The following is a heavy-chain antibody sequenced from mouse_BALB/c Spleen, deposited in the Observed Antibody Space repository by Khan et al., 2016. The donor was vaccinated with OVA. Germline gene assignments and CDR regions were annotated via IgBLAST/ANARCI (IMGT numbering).Heavy chain of an antibody. J-gene: IGHJ4*01. Sequence: LVESGPELKKPGETVKISCKASGYTFTKSGMNWVKQAPGKGLKWMGWINTYTGEPTYADDFKGRFAFSLETSASTAYLQINNLKNEDTATDFCARPPYFSYVMDNWGQGTSVTVSS. D-gene: IGHD2-10*01. V-gene: IGHV9-3-1*01. CDR2: INTYTGEP. CDR3: ARPPYFSYVMDN. CDR1: GYTFTKSG.